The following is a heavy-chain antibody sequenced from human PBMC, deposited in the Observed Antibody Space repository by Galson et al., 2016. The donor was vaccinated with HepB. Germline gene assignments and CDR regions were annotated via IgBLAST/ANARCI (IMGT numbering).Heavy chain of an antibody. D-gene: IGHD3-9*01. CDR2: IGSSGTTI. V-gene: IGHV3-48*03. Sequence: SLRLSCAASGFTFSRYEMHWVRQAPGKGLEWVSYIGSSGTTIYYADSVKGRFTISRDNAKNSLYLQMNSLRAEDTAVYYYAREPVRLDDLLTGPPKNPDYWGQGTLATVSS. J-gene: IGHJ4*02. CDR3: AREPVRLDDLLTGPPKNPDY. CDR1: GFTFSRYE.